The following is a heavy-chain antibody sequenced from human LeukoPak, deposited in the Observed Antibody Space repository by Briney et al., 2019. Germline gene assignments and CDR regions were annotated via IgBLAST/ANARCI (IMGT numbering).Heavy chain of an antibody. CDR3: ARTRYSLNWFDP. V-gene: IGHV3-30-3*01. D-gene: IGHD2-21*01. CDR1: GFTFSSYA. CDR2: ISYDGSNK. J-gene: IGHJ5*02. Sequence: GGSLRLSCAASGFTFSSYAMHWVRQAPGKGLEWVAVISYDGSNKYYADSVKGRFTISRDNAKNTLYLQMNSLRAEDTAVYYCARTRYSLNWFDPWGQGTLVTVSS.